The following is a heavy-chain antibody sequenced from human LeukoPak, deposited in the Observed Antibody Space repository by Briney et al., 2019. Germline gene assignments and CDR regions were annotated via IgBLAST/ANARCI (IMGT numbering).Heavy chain of an antibody. Sequence: SETLSLTCTVSSGSINNYYCNWIRQPPGKGLEWIGYIFYSGSTNYNPSLNSRVTISVDTSKNQFSLKLSSVTAADTAVYYCARDYYDSSGFSYFDSWGRGTLVTVSS. J-gene: IGHJ4*02. CDR1: SGSINNYY. V-gene: IGHV4-59*01. D-gene: IGHD3-22*01. CDR2: IFYSGST. CDR3: ARDYYDSSGFSYFDS.